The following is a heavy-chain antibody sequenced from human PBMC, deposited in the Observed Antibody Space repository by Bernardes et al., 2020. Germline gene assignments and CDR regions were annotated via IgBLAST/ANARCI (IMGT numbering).Heavy chain of an antibody. CDR1: GFTFSSYW. Sequence: GGSLRLSCAASGFTFSSYWMHWVRQAPGKGLVWVSRVKSDGSSTTYADSVEGRFTISRDNAKNTLYLQMNSLRAEDTAVYYCARGGFDSYSGSSLSAFDYWGQGALVTVSS. CDR2: VKSDGSST. V-gene: IGHV3-74*03. CDR3: ARGGFDSYSGSSLSAFDY. J-gene: IGHJ4*02. D-gene: IGHD6-6*01.